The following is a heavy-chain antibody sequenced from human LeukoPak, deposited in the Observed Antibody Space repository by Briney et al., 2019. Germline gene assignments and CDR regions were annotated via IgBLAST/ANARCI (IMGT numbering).Heavy chain of an antibody. CDR2: IYPGDSDT. CDR1: GYSFTTYW. V-gene: IGHV5-51*01. Sequence: PGESLKISCKGSGYSFTTYWIGWVRQMPGKGLEWMGIIYPGDSDTRYSPSFQGQVTISADKSISTAYLQWSSLKASDTAMYYCARRPTGTSRDGYKFLIAPFDYWGQGTLVTVSS. CDR3: ARRPTGTSRDGYKFLIAPFDY. J-gene: IGHJ4*02. D-gene: IGHD5-24*01.